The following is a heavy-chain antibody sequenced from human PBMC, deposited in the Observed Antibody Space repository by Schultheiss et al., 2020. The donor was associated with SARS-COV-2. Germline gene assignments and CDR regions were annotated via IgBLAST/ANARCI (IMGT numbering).Heavy chain of an antibody. V-gene: IGHV4-59*12. CDR1: GGSISSYY. CDR3: ARDYHRGVVPAGGMDV. CDR2: IYYSGST. D-gene: IGHD2-2*01. Sequence: SQTLSLTCTVSGGSISSYYWSWIRQPPGKGLEWIGSIYYSGSTYYNPSLKSRVTMSVDTSKNQFSLKLSSVTAADTAVYYCARDYHRGVVPAGGMDVWGQGTTVTVSS. J-gene: IGHJ6*02.